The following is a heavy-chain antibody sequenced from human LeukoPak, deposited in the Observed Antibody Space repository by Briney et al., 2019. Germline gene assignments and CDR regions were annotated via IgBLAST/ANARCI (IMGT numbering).Heavy chain of an antibody. D-gene: IGHD3-22*01. V-gene: IGHV4-61*02. CDR2: IYTSGST. CDR3: ARVTSGGYLDS. J-gene: IGHJ4*02. Sequence: SETLSLTCTVSGGSINSGSYYWRWIRQPAGKGLEWIGRIYTSGSTNYNPSLKSRVSISVDTSKNQFSLKLNSVTAADTAVYYCARVTSGGYLDSWGQGTLVTVSS. CDR1: GGSINSGSYY.